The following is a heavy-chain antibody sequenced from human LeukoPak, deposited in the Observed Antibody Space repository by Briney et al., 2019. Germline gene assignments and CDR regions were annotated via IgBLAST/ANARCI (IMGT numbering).Heavy chain of an antibody. J-gene: IGHJ3*02. V-gene: IGHV4-59*01. CDR2: IYYSGST. CDR3: ARTRITTTPGAFDI. Sequence: SETLSLTCTVPGGSISSYYWSWIRQPPGKGLEWIGYIYYSGSTNYNPSLKSRVTISVDTSKNQFSLKLSSVTAADTAVYYCARTRITTTPGAFDIWGQGTMVTVSS. CDR1: GGSISSYY. D-gene: IGHD3-22*01.